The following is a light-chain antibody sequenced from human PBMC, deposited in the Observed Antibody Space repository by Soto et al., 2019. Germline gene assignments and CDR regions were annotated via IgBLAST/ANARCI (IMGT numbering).Light chain of an antibody. V-gene: IGLV2-11*01. Sequence: QSALTQPRSLSGSPGHSVTISCTGTSGDLGHYNYVSWYQQHPGKGPKLLLVDVNKRPSGVPDRFSGSKSGITASLTISGLQAEDEADYFCCSSANNYPLVFGGGNKMTVL. CDR1: SGDLGHYNY. CDR2: DVN. CDR3: CSSANNYPLV. J-gene: IGLJ2*01.